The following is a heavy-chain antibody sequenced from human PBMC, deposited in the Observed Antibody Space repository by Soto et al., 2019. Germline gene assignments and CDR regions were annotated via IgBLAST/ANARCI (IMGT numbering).Heavy chain of an antibody. J-gene: IGHJ5*02. CDR1: GYTFTSYD. CDR3: ARQPYYDILTGYPRPRFDP. CDR2: MNPNSGNT. V-gene: IGHV1-8*01. Sequence: GASVKVSCKASGYTFTSYDINWVRQATGQGLEWMGWMNPNSGNTGYAQKFQGRVTMTRNTSISTAYMELSSLRSEDTAVYYCARQPYYDILTGYPRPRFDPWGQGTLVTVSS. D-gene: IGHD3-9*01.